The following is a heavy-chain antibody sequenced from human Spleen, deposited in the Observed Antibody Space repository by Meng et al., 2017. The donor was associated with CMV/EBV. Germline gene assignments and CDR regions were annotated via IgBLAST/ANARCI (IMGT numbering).Heavy chain of an antibody. CDR1: GGSLRGSSSY. D-gene: IGHD3-10*01. J-gene: IGHJ4*02. V-gene: IGHV4-39*01. CDR2: LYSSGNT. Sequence: VSGGSLRGSSSYWRSIRPPPGKWLAWIGTLYSSGNTYYHPSLKSRVTISVDTSRNQFSLELNSVTAADTAVYYCARHRGATFTLNQWGQGTLVTVSS. CDR3: ARHRGATFTLNQ.